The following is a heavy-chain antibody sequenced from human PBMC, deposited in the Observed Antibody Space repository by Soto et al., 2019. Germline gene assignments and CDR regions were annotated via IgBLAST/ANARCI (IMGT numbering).Heavy chain of an antibody. Sequence: ASVKVSFKASGYTFTNYNIHWFLQAPGQGLEWLGIIRPSGINTGYAQGFQGRVTVTRDTSTSTANMELASLTSEDTAVYYCAREPRESFYFDYWGQGTLVTVSS. V-gene: IGHV1-46*01. CDR1: GYTFTNYN. CDR2: IRPSGINT. CDR3: AREPRESFYFDY. J-gene: IGHJ4*02.